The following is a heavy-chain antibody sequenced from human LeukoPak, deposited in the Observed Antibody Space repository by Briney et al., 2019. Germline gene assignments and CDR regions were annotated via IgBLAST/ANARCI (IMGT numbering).Heavy chain of an antibody. CDR3: AREPESDYGGNGDAFDI. Sequence: SETLSLTCTVSGGSISSYYWSWIRQPPGKGLEWIGYIYYSGSTNYNPSLTSRVTISVDTSKNQFSLKLSSVTAADTAVYYCAREPESDYGGNGDAFDIWGQGTMVTVSS. J-gene: IGHJ3*02. CDR2: IYYSGST. V-gene: IGHV4-59*01. CDR1: GGSISSYY. D-gene: IGHD4-23*01.